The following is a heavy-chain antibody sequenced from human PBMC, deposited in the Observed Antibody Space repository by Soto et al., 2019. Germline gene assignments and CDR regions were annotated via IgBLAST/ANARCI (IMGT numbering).Heavy chain of an antibody. CDR2: VRGNGDPP. D-gene: IGHD5-12*01. Sequence: GGALRLSCSASGFTFSSYAMHWVRQAPGKGLEYVSGVRGNGDPPFYADSVKGRFTISRDNSKNTLYLQMSGLSADDTAVYYCVKSRGGNNFDFFDWGQGALVTVSS. J-gene: IGHJ4*02. CDR3: VKSRGGNNFDFFD. CDR1: GFTFSSYA. V-gene: IGHV3-64D*06.